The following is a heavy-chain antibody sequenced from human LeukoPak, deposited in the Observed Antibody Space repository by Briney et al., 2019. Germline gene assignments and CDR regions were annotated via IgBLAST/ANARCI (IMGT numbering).Heavy chain of an antibody. J-gene: IGHJ5*02. V-gene: IGHV4-38-2*02. Sequence: SETLSLTCSVSGYSISIGYYWGWIRQPPGKGLEWIGSIYHSGNTYYNPSLKSRVSISVDTSKNQFSLRLTSVTAADTAVYYCARGVGGDYYTGFDPWGQGTLVTVSS. D-gene: IGHD2-21*01. CDR3: ARGVGGDYYTGFDP. CDR2: IYHSGNT. CDR1: GYSISIGYY.